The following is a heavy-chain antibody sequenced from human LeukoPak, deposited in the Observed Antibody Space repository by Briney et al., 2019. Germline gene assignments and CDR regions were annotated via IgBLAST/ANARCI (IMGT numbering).Heavy chain of an antibody. V-gene: IGHV3-43*02. J-gene: IGHJ1*01. CDR2: ISGDGGST. Sequence: GGSLRLSCAASGFTFDNYAIHWVRQAPGKGLEWVSHISGDGGSTYYADSMKGRFTISRDNSKNSLYLQMNSLRTEDTALYYCARDSQELFQHWGQGTLVTVSS. D-gene: IGHD2-15*01. CDR1: GFTFDNYA. CDR3: ARDSQELFQH.